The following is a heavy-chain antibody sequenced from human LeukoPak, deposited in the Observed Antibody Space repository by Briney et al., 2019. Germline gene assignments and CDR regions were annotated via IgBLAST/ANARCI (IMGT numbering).Heavy chain of an antibody. CDR3: ARVVPLELWFGELPDAFDI. CDR1: GFTFSSYW. Sequence: QPGGSLRLSCAASGFTFSSYWMTWIRQAPGKGLEWVANIKQDGSEKYYVDSVKGRFTISRDNAKNSLYLQMNSLRAEDTAVYYCARVVPLELWFGELPDAFDIWGQGTMVTVSS. CDR2: IKQDGSEK. J-gene: IGHJ3*02. V-gene: IGHV3-7*01. D-gene: IGHD3-10*01.